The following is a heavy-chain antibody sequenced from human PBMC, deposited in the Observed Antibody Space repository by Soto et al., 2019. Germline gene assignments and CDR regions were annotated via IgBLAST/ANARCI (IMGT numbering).Heavy chain of an antibody. D-gene: IGHD3-22*01. CDR2: IYHSGTT. CDR3: ARAPIHYDSSGSFHYGTFDI. CDR1: GGSVNSRGYS. J-gene: IGHJ3*02. V-gene: IGHV4-30-2*01. Sequence: QLQLQESGSGQVQPSQTLSLSCAVSGGSVNSRGYSWSWIRQPPGKGLEWIGYIYHSGTTYYNPFLKGGVTLSLDRSNNQFSLRLRSVAAADTAVYYCARAPIHYDSSGSFHYGTFDILGEGKLVTVSS.